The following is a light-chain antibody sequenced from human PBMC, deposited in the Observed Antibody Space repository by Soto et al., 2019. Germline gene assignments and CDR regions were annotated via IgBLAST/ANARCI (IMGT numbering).Light chain of an antibody. V-gene: IGLV1-44*01. CDR2: SNK. J-gene: IGLJ1*01. Sequence: QSVLTQPPSASATPGQRATISCSGSSSNIGSNTVNWYQHLPGTAPKLVIYSNKQRPSGVPERFSGSKSGTSASLAISGLQSEDEADYYCASWDDSPTAYVFGTGTKVTVL. CDR3: ASWDDSPTAYV. CDR1: SSNIGSNT.